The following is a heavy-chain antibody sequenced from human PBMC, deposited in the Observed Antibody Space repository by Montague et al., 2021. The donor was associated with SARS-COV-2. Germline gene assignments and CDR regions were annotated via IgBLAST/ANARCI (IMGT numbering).Heavy chain of an antibody. D-gene: IGHD3-9*01. CDR1: GGSISSSSYY. V-gene: IGHV4-39*01. Sequence: SETLSLTCTVSGGSISSSSYYWDWIRQPPGKGLEWIGSIYYSGSTYYNPSLKSRVTISVDTSKNQFSLKLSSVTAADTAVYYCARHVYDILTGYYTYWYFDLWGRGTLVTVSS. J-gene: IGHJ2*01. CDR2: IYYSGST. CDR3: ARHVYDILTGYYTYWYFDL.